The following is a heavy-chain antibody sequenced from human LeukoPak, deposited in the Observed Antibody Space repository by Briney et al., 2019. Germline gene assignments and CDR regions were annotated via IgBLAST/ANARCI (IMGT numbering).Heavy chain of an antibody. CDR1: GFTFSSYE. Sequence: PGGSLRLSCAASGFTFSSYEMNWVRQAPGKGLEWVSYISSSGSSIHYADSVKGRFTISRDNAKNSLYLQMNRLRAEDTAVYHCARQISRYCSGGSCYSGWEFYFDYWGQGTPVTVSS. CDR2: ISSSGSSI. D-gene: IGHD2-15*01. V-gene: IGHV3-48*03. CDR3: ARQISRYCSGGSCYSGWEFYFDY. J-gene: IGHJ4*02.